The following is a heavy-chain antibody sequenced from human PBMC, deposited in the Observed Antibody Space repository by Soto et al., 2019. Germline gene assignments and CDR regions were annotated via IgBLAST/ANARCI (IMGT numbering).Heavy chain of an antibody. J-gene: IGHJ4*02. Sequence: GGSLRLSCAASGFTFSSYGMHWVRQAPGKGLEWVAVIWYDGSNKYYADSVKGRFTISRDNSKNTLYLQMNSLRAEDTAVYYCARDQSLGIAAAGIDYWGQGTLVTVSS. V-gene: IGHV3-33*01. CDR3: ARDQSLGIAAAGIDY. CDR2: IWYDGSNK. D-gene: IGHD6-13*01. CDR1: GFTFSSYG.